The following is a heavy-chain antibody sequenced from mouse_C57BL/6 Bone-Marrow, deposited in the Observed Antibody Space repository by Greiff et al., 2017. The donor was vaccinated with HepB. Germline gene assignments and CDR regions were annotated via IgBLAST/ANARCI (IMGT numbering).Heavy chain of an antibody. CDR1: GYTFTSYW. V-gene: IGHV1-64*01. CDR2: IHPNSGST. J-gene: IGHJ2*01. D-gene: IGHD1-1*01. CDR3: TRGGLTTAVAPFY. Sequence: QVQLQQPGAELVKPGASVKLSCKASGYTFTSYWMHWVKQRPGQGLEWIGMIHPNSGSTNYNQKFKGKAILTADKSSSTAYMELRSLTSEDSAVYYCTRGGLTTAVAPFYWGQGTTLTVSS.